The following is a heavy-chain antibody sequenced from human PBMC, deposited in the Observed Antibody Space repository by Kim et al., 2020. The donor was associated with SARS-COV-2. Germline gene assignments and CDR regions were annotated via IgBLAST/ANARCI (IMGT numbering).Heavy chain of an antibody. V-gene: IGHV3-23*01. CDR1: GFTFGSYA. CDR2: ISEIGNVN. D-gene: IGHD3-10*01. Sequence: GGSLRLSCAASGFTFGSYAMNWVRQAPGKGPEWVLLISEIGNVNYIADSVKGRFTMPGDNFNNTVFMQMSSLRAEDTAVYYCVRSTIPIYTTSWYGEFGDWGQGTQVTVSS. J-gene: IGHJ4*02. CDR3: VRSTIPIYTTSWYGEFGD.